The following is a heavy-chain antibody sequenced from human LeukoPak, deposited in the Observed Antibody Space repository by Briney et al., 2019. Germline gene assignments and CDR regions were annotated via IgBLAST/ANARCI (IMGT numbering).Heavy chain of an antibody. J-gene: IGHJ1*01. V-gene: IGHV1-69*13. CDR3: ARIVTQAYAPEYFQH. D-gene: IGHD2-2*01. CDR2: IIPIFGTA. CDR1: GGTFSSYA. Sequence: ASVKVSCKASGGTFSSYAISWVQQAPGQGLEWMGGIIPIFGTANYAQKFQGRVTVTADESTSTAYMELSSLRSEDTAVYYCARIVTQAYAPEYFQHWGQGTLVTVSS.